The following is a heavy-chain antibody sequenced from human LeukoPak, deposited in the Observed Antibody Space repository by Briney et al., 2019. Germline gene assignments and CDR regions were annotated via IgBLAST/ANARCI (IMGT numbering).Heavy chain of an antibody. CDR2: IQSGGTT. Sequence: PGRSLRLSCAASGFTFSNDDMNWVRQAPGKGLEWVSVIQSGGTTYYADSVKGRFTISRDISKNTLYLQMDSLRAEDTAVYYCAREPWGAKGAAWGMDVWGQGTTVTVSS. CDR1: GFTFSNDD. J-gene: IGHJ6*02. V-gene: IGHV3-53*01. CDR3: AREPWGAKGAAWGMDV. D-gene: IGHD1-26*01.